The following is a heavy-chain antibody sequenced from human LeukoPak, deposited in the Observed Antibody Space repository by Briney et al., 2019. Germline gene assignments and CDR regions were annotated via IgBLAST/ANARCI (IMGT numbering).Heavy chain of an antibody. J-gene: IGHJ4*02. CDR3: AKDGGSSYYYDSSGYSPLLN. CDR2: IRYDGSNK. CDR1: GVTFSSYG. V-gene: IGHV3-30*02. Sequence: PGGSLRLSCSTSGVTFSSYGMHWVRQAPGKGLEWVAFIRYDGSNKYYADSVKGRFTISRDNSKNTLYLQMNSLRAEDTAVYYCAKDGGSSYYYDSSGYSPLLNWGQGTLVTVSS. D-gene: IGHD3-22*01.